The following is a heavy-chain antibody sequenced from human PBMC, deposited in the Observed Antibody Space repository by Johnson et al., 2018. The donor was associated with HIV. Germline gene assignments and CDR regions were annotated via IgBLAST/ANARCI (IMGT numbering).Heavy chain of an antibody. Sequence: VQLVESGGGLVQPGGSLRLSCAASGFTFSSYDMHWVRQATGKGLEWVSVISSGGDTYYADSVKDRFTISRDNSKNTLYLQMNRLRAEDTAVYYCARDWPPRPSITMTLDAFDIWGQGTMVTVSS. CDR2: ISSGGDT. D-gene: IGHD3-22*01. CDR1: GFTFSSYD. V-gene: IGHV3-13*01. CDR3: ARDWPPRPSITMTLDAFDI. J-gene: IGHJ3*02.